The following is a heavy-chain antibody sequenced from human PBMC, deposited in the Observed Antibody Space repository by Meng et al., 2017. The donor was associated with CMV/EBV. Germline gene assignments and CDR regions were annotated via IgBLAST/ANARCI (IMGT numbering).Heavy chain of an antibody. CDR3: AKDGSLGRKIVVPAVTPVCPDS. V-gene: IGHV3-30*02. D-gene: IGHD2-2*02. CDR1: GFTFSSYG. Sequence: GESLKISCVASGFTFSSYGMHWVRQAPGKGLEWVAFIRHDGDNRYYADSVKGRFTISRDNSKNTLYLQMNSLRAEDTAVYYCAKDGSLGRKIVVPAVTPVCPDSWGQGTLVTVSS. CDR2: IRHDGDNR. J-gene: IGHJ4*02.